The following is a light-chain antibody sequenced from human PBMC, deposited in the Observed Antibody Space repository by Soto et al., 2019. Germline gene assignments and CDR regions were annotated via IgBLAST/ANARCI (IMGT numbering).Light chain of an antibody. J-gene: IGLJ3*02. CDR2: GNN. Sequence: QSVLTQSPSASGTPGQRVTISCSGSSSNIGENFDIHWYQQLPGTAPKLLIYGNNNRPSGVPDRFSASRSGTSASLAITGLQAEDEADYYCQSYDSGLSGSVFGGGTKVTVL. CDR1: SSNIGENFD. V-gene: IGLV1-40*01. CDR3: QSYDSGLSGSV.